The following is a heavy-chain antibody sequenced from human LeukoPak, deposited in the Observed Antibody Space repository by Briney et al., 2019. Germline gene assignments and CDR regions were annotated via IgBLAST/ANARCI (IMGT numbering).Heavy chain of an antibody. D-gene: IGHD1-26*01. J-gene: IGHJ5*02. Sequence: AGGSLRLSCAASGFTFSSYAMHWVRQAPGKGLEWVAVISYDGSNKYYADSVKGRFTICRDNSKNTLYLQMNSLRAEDTAVYYCARDIVGATANWFDPWGQGTLVTVSS. CDR3: ARDIVGATANWFDP. CDR2: ISYDGSNK. V-gene: IGHV3-30-3*01. CDR1: GFTFSSYA.